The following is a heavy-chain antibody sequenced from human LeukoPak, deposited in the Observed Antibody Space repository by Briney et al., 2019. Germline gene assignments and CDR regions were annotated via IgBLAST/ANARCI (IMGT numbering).Heavy chain of an antibody. CDR3: ARHLGGSGWF. D-gene: IGHD6-19*01. Sequence: GESLKISCKGSGYSFPSYWISWVRQLPGKGLEWMGRIDPSDSYTNYSPSFQGHVTISADKSISTAYLQWSSLKASDTAMYYCARHLGGSGWFWGQGTLVTVSS. V-gene: IGHV5-10-1*01. CDR2: IDPSDSYT. CDR1: GYSFPSYW. J-gene: IGHJ4*02.